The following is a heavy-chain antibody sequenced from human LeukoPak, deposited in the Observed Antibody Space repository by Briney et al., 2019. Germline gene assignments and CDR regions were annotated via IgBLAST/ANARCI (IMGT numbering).Heavy chain of an antibody. D-gene: IGHD6-13*01. V-gene: IGHV3-7*01. CDR1: GLTFSTYW. CDR2: IKQDGSEK. CDR3: ARDSAGNDY. J-gene: IGHJ4*02. Sequence: SGGSLRLSCEASGLTFSTYWMSWVRQAPGKGLEWVANIKQDGSEKYYVDSVKGRFTISRDNAKNSLYLQMNSLRAEDTAMYYCARDSAGNDYWGQGTLVTVSS.